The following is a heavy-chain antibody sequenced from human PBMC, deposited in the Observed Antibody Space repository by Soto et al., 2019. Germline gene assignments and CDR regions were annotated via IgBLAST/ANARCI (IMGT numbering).Heavy chain of an antibody. Sequence: QLQLQESGPGLVKPSETLSLTCTVSGGSISSSSYYWGWIRQPPGKGLEGIGNIYYSGSTYYNPSLKIRVTISGDTSKNHFSLKLSSVTAADTAVYYCARHGPLSNNWNQLDYWGQGTLVTVSS. CDR2: IYYSGST. CDR3: ARHGPLSNNWNQLDY. V-gene: IGHV4-39*01. D-gene: IGHD1-1*01. J-gene: IGHJ4*02. CDR1: GGSISSSSYY.